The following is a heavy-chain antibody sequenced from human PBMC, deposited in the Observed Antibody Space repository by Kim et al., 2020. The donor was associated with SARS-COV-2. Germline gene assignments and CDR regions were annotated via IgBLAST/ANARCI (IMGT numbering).Heavy chain of an antibody. J-gene: IGHJ4*02. CDR3: TTGSSGYRGGLDY. Sequence: GGSLRLSCAASGFTFSNAWMSWVRQAPGKGLEWVGRIKSKTDGGTTDYAAPVKGRFTISRDDSKNTLYLQMNSLKTEDTAVYYCTTGSSGYRGGLDYWGQGTLVTVSS. V-gene: IGHV3-15*01. CDR2: IKSKTDGGTT. CDR1: GFTFSNAW. D-gene: IGHD3-22*01.